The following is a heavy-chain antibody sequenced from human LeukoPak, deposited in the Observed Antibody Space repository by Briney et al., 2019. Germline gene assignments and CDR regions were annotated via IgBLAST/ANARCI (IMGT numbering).Heavy chain of an antibody. Sequence: ASVKVSCKASGYTFTSHGISWVRQAPGQGLEWMGWISTYNGNTNYAQKLQGRVTMTEDTSTDTAYMELSSLRSEDTAVYYCATDYVVVVAALFYWGQGTLVTVSS. D-gene: IGHD2-15*01. V-gene: IGHV1-18*01. J-gene: IGHJ4*02. CDR1: GYTFTSHG. CDR2: ISTYNGNT. CDR3: ATDYVVVVAALFY.